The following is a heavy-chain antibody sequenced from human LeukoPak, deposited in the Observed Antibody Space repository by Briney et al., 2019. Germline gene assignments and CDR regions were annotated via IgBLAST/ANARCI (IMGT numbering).Heavy chain of an antibody. CDR2: VYFSGTT. J-gene: IGHJ4*02. V-gene: IGHV4-31*03. D-gene: IGHD5-18*01. CDR1: GGSISSGGYY. CDR3: ARDLSSYGQLNHFDY. Sequence: SQTLSLTCTVSGGSISSGGYYWSWIRQLPGKGLEWIGHVYFSGTTHYNPSLMSRVTISVDASKNQFSLKLSSVTAADTAVYYCARDLSSYGQLNHFDYWGQGTLVTVSS.